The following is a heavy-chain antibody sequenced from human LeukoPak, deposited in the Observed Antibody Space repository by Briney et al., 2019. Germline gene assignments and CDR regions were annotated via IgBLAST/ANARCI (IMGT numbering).Heavy chain of an antibody. CDR3: ARDLVAVAGTEYYFDY. V-gene: IGHV4-61*02. J-gene: IGHJ4*02. CDR1: GGSISSGSYY. Sequence: PSQTLSLTCTVSGGSISSGSYYWSWIRQPAGKVLEWFGRIYTSGSTNYNRSLNSRVNISVDTSKNQFYLKLSPVTAADTAVYYCARDLVAVAGTEYYFDYWGQGTLVTVSS. D-gene: IGHD6-19*01. CDR2: IYTSGST.